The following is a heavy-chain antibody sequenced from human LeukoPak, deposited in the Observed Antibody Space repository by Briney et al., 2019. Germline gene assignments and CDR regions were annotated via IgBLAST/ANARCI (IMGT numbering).Heavy chain of an antibody. V-gene: IGHV3-30*02. CDR2: IRYDGSKK. D-gene: IGHD2/OR15-2a*01. J-gene: IGHJ6*04. CDR1: GFTFSSYG. CDR3: ARGVHPFHLDV. Sequence: PGGSLRLSCAASGFTFSSYGMHWVRQAPGKGLEWVAFIRYDGSKKYYADSVKGRFTISRDNSKNTLYLQMNSLRAEDTAVYYCARGVHPFHLDVWGKGTTVTISS.